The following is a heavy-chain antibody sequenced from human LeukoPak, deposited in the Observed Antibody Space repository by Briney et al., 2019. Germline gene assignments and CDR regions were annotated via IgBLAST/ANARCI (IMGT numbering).Heavy chain of an antibody. CDR3: ARDLMVYAIYGGFDAFDI. CDR1: GGSISSYY. D-gene: IGHD2-8*01. Sequence: SETLSLTCTVSGGSISSYYWSWIRQPAWKGLEWIGSIYTSGSTNYNPSLKSRVTMSVDTSKNQFSLKLSSVTAADTAVYYCARDLMVYAIYGGFDAFDIWGQGTMVTVSS. J-gene: IGHJ3*02. CDR2: IYTSGST. V-gene: IGHV4-4*07.